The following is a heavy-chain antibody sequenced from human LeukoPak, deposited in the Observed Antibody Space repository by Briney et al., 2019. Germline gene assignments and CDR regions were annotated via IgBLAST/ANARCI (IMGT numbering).Heavy chain of an antibody. V-gene: IGHV1-46*01. CDR2: INPSGGST. D-gene: IGHD6-13*01. CDR1: GYTFTSYY. CDR3: ARDGVGSWYGYYYGMDV. Sequence: GASVKVSCKASGYTFTSYYMYWVRQAPGQGLEWMGIINPSGGSTSYAQKFQGRVTMTRDTSTSTVYMELSSLRSEDTAVYYCARDGVGSWYGYYYGMDVWGQGTTVTVSS. J-gene: IGHJ6*02.